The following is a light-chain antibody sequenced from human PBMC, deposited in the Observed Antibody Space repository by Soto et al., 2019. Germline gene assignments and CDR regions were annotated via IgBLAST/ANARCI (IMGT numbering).Light chain of an antibody. J-gene: IGKJ1*01. CDR2: GAS. CDR3: QQYGSSSWT. CDR1: QSVSSSY. V-gene: IGKV3-20*01. Sequence: EIVLTQSPGTLSLSPGERATLSCRASQSVSSSYLAWYQQKPGQAPRLLIYGASSRATGIPDRFSGSGSETDFTLTNSRLEPEDFAVYYCQQYGSSSWTFGQGTKVEIK.